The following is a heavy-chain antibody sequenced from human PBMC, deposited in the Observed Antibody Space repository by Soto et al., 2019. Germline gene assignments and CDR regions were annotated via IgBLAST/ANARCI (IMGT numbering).Heavy chain of an antibody. CDR2: IYHSEST. V-gene: IGHV4-4*02. J-gene: IGHJ4*02. D-gene: IGHD2-15*01. Sequence: QVQLQESGPGLVKTSGTLSLTCAVSGGSIGSSNWWSWVRQHPGKGLEWIGEIYHSESTNYTPSLTSRVTISVDKFKNQFSLKLRSMTAADTAVYYGASPGYCSSGSCESGGYWCQGTMVSFTS. CDR1: GGSIGSSNW. CDR3: ASPGYCSSGSCESGGY.